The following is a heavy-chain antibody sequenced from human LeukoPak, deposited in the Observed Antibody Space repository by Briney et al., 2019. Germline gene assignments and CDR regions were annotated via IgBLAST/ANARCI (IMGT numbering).Heavy chain of an antibody. D-gene: IGHD4-11*01. J-gene: IGHJ3*02. Sequence: GESLKISCKGSGYSFTKYWIGLVRQMPGKGLEWMGIIYPGDSDTRHNPSFQGQVTISVDKSITTAYLQWSGLKASDTAMYYCARDYSDYVGAFDIWGQGTMVTVSS. CDR1: GYSFTKYW. CDR2: IYPGDSDT. CDR3: ARDYSDYVGAFDI. V-gene: IGHV5-51*01.